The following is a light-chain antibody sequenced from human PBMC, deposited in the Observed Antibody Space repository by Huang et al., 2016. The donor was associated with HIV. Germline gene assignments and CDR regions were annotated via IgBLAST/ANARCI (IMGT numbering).Light chain of an antibody. CDR3: MQGTHLFT. CDR2: QVA. J-gene: IGKJ4*01. CDR1: QSLVHSNCNTD. V-gene: IGKV2-30*02. Sequence: VVLTQSPLYLSVTLGQPASISCRSSQSLVHSNCNTDFNWCQQRPGQAPRRLIAQVARRDSGVPDRFSGRVSGTDFTLKISRVEAEDVGVYYCMQGTHLFTFGGGTRVDIK.